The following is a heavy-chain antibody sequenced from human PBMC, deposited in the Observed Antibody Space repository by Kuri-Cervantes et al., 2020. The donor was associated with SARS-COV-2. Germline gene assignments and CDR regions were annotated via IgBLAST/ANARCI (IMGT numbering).Heavy chain of an antibody. J-gene: IGHJ4*02. CDR3: VRDGDHWNFDY. D-gene: IGHD1-1*01. CDR2: INPDGSYT. CDR1: GFTFSRYE. V-gene: IGHV3-74*01. Sequence: GGSLRLSCAASGFTFSRYEMNWVHQAPGKGLEWVSRINPDGSYTNNADSVKGRFTLSRDNAKNMLFLQMNSLRAEDTAVYYCVRDGDHWNFDYWGQGTLVTVSS.